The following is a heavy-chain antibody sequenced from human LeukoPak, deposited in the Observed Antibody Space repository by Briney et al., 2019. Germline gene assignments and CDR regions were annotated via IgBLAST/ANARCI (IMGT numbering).Heavy chain of an antibody. V-gene: IGHV7-4-1*02. CDR1: GYSFTTYA. J-gene: IGHJ3*02. CDR3: VRVLGAVAGTDAFDI. Sequence: ASVKVSCKASGYSFTTYAMNWVRQAPGQGLEWMGWINTDTGNPTYAQGFTGRFVFSLDTSVSSAYLQISSLKAEDTAVYYCVRVLGAVAGTDAFDIWGQGTMVTVSS. CDR2: INTDTGNP. D-gene: IGHD6-19*01.